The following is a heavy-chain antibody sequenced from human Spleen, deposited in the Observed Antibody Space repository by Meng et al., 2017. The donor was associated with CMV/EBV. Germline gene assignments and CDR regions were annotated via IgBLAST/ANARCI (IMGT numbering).Heavy chain of an antibody. Sequence: GESLKISCAASGFTFSTYWMSWVRQAPGKGLEWVTNIKPDGSETYYVDSVKGRVTISRDNARNSLYLQMTSLRVDDTAVYYCARDGYQLSLGMDVWGQGTTVTVSS. CDR1: GFTFSTYW. V-gene: IGHV3-7*01. D-gene: IGHD3-22*01. CDR2: IKPDGSET. J-gene: IGHJ6*02. CDR3: ARDGYQLSLGMDV.